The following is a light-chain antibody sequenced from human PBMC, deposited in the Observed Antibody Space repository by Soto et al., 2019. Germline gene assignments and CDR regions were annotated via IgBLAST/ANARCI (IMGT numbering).Light chain of an antibody. CDR3: QSYDSSLSGYV. CDR2: ANT. Sequence: VLTQPPSVSRAPGQRVTISCTGSSSNIGPTYDVHWYQQLPGTAPKLLIYANTNRPSGVPDRFSGSRSGTSASLAITGLQAEDEADYYCQSYDSSLSGYVFGTGTKVTVL. CDR1: SSNIGPTYD. V-gene: IGLV1-40*01. J-gene: IGLJ1*01.